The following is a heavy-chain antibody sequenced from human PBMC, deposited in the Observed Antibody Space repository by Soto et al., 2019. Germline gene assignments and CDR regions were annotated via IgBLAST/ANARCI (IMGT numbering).Heavy chain of an antibody. J-gene: IGHJ4*02. Sequence: ASVKVSCKASGYTFTSYAMHWVRQAPGQRLEWMGWIDAGNGNTKYSQKFQGRVTITRDTSASTAYMELSSLRSEDTAVYYCAKERNYVWGSYRYTGEYYFDYWGQGTLVTV. CDR1: GYTFTSYA. CDR2: IDAGNGNT. D-gene: IGHD3-16*02. CDR3: AKERNYVWGSYRYTGEYYFDY. V-gene: IGHV1-3*01.